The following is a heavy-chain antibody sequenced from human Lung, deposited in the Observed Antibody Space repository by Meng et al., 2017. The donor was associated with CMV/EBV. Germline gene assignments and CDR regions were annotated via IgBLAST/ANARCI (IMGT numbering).Heavy chain of an antibody. J-gene: IGHJ6*02. CDR3: VRDGYHCSSNSCYRQYFTCGLDV. V-gene: IGHV3-23*03. Sequence: GESLKISCAASGFIFGNYAMNWVRQAPGKGLEWVSIIYSGYGSTYYADSVEGRFTISRDNSRKTLYLQMNGLRAEERAVYYCVRDGYHCSSNSCYRQYFTCGLDVWGHGTTVTVSS. CDR2: IYSGYGST. CDR1: GFIFGNYA. D-gene: IGHD2-2*02.